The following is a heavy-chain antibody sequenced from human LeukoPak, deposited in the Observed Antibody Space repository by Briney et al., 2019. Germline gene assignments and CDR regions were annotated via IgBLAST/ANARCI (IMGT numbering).Heavy chain of an antibody. D-gene: IGHD1/OR15-1a*01. V-gene: IGHV1-46*01. CDR2: INPSGGSA. Sequence: EASVKVSCKAFGYTFTSNYMHWVRQAPGQGLEWMGIINPSGGSASYAQKFQGRITLSRDTSTSTVYMELSSLRSDDTAVYYCARAVNTPIYYFEYWGQGALVTVSS. J-gene: IGHJ4*02. CDR1: GYTFTSNY. CDR3: ARAVNTPIYYFEY.